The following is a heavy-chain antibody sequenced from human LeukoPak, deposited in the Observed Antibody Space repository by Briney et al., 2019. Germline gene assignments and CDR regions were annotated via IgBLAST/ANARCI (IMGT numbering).Heavy chain of an antibody. CDR1: GGSISNGYY. CDR2: VYHGGNS. V-gene: IGHV4-38-2*02. J-gene: IGHJ4*02. D-gene: IGHD1-26*01. CDR3: ARSYSGSSLY. Sequence: SETLSLTCTVSGGSISNGYYWGWIRQPPGKKLEFIGSVYHGGNSYYKASLKSRVTISLDTSKNQFSLRLTSVTAADTAVYYCARSYSGSSLYWGQGSLVTVSS.